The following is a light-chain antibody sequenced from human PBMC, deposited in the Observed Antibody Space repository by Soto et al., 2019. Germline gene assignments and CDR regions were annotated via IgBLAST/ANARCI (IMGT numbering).Light chain of an antibody. CDR3: SSYTKSGIRL. CDR1: SNDVGGYNF. V-gene: IGLV2-14*01. CDR2: EVS. J-gene: IGLJ3*02. Sequence: QSVLTQPASVSGSPGQSITITCTGTSNDVGGYNFVSWYQQYPGKAPKLLIFEVSNRPSGISNRFSGSKSASTASLTISGLQTEDEADYYCSSYTKSGIRLFGEGTQLTVL.